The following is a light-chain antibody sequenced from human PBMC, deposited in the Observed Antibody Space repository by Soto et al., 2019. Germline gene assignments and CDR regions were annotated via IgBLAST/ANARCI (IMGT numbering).Light chain of an antibody. CDR1: SSDVGGYNY. J-gene: IGLJ1*01. V-gene: IGLV2-14*01. Sequence: QSALTQPASVSGSPGQSITISCTGTSSDVGGYNYVSWYQQHLGKAPKLMIYDVSNRPSGVSNRFSGSKSGNTASLTISGLQAEDEADYYCSSYTSSSNYVFGTATKLTVL. CDR3: SSYTSSSNYV. CDR2: DVS.